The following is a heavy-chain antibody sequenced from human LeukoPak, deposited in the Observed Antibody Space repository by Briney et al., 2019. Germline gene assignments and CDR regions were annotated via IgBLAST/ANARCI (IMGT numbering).Heavy chain of an antibody. CDR2: IHHSGVT. D-gene: IGHD3-22*01. Sequence: PSETLSLTCTVSGGSISSYYWSWIRQPAGKGLEWIATIHHSGVTYYNPSLKSRVTMSVDTSKNQFSLKLGSVTAASTAVYYCARYTANTAGYSFDFWGQGALVTVSS. J-gene: IGHJ4*02. CDR3: ARYTANTAGYSFDF. CDR1: GGSISSYY. V-gene: IGHV4-59*04.